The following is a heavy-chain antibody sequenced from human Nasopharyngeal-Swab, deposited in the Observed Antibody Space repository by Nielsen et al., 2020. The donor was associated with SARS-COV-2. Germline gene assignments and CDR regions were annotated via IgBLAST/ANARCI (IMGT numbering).Heavy chain of an antibody. D-gene: IGHD3-22*01. CDR1: GFTFSRYT. J-gene: IGHJ4*02. V-gene: IGHV3-30-3*01. CDR3: ASTPLDSSGYYYAFHY. CDR2: ISYDGSNK. Sequence: GRSLRLSCAASGFTFSRYTMHWVRQAPGKGLEWVAVISYDGSNKYYADSVKGRFTISRGISKNTLYLQMNSLRAEDTAVFYCASTPLDSSGYYYAFHYWGRGTLVTVSS.